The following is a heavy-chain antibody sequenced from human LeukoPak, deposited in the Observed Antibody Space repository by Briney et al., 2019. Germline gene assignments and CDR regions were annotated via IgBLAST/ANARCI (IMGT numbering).Heavy chain of an antibody. CDR2: IRYDGSNK. J-gene: IGHJ5*02. D-gene: IGHD1-26*01. V-gene: IGHV3-30*02. Sequence: GGSLRLSCAASGFTFNSYGMHWVRQAPGKGLEWVAFIRYDGSNKYSADSVKGRFTISRDNSKNTLYLQMNSLRAEDTAVYYCAKDFQVGATVLNWFDPWGQGTLVTVSS. CDR1: GFTFNSYG. CDR3: AKDFQVGATVLNWFDP.